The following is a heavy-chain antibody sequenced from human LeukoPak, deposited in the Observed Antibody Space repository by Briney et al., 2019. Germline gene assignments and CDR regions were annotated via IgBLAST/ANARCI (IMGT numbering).Heavy chain of an antibody. D-gene: IGHD4-17*01. Sequence: TGGSLRLSCTASGFTFINYDMNWVRQAPGKGLEWVANIKQDGSEKYYVDSVKGRFTISRDNAKNSLYLQMNSLRAEDTAVYYCASALYGGDYDDAFDIWGQGTMATVSS. CDR3: ASALYGGDYDDAFDI. CDR2: IKQDGSEK. CDR1: GFTFINYD. J-gene: IGHJ3*02. V-gene: IGHV3-7*01.